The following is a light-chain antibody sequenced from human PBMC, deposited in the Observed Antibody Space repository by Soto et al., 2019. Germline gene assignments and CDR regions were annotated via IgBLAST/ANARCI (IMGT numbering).Light chain of an antibody. J-gene: IGKJ1*01. CDR1: QSVSSNH. CDR2: GAS. Sequence: EIVLTQSPATVSLSTREKATLSCRASQSVSSNHLAWYQQKPGQAPSLLIFGASNRATGIPDRFSGSGSGTDFNFTIGRLEPEDFAMYYCQQYSDSPPTFGQGTKVDVK. V-gene: IGKV3-20*01. CDR3: QQYSDSPPT.